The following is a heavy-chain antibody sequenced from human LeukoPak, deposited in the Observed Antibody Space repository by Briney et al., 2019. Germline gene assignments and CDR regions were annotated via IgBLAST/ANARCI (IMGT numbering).Heavy chain of an antibody. CDR1: GDGVSSNSAA. D-gene: IGHD3-10*01. V-gene: IGHV6-1*01. J-gene: IGHJ5*02. Sequence: SQTLSLTCAISGDGVSSNSAAWNWIRQSPSRGLEWLGRTYYRSKWYNDYAVSVKSRITINPDTSKNQFSLQLNSVTPEDTAVYYCARDRRYYYGSGSGYWFDPWGQGTLVTVSS. CDR2: TYYRSKWYN. CDR3: ARDRRYYYGSGSGYWFDP.